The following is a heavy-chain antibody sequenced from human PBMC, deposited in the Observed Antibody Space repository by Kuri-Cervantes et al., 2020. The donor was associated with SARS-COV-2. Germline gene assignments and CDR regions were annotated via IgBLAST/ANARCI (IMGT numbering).Heavy chain of an antibody. CDR3: ARSTPSRRLVVISQGGAFDI. CDR2: INPNSGGT. V-gene: IGHV1-2*04. CDR1: GYTFTGYY. Sequence: ASVKVSCKASGYTFTGYYMHWVRQAPGQGLEWMGGINPNSGGTNYAQKFQGWVTMTRDTSISTVYMELSRLRSDDTAVYYCARSTPSRRLVVISQGGAFDIWGQGTMVTVSS. J-gene: IGHJ3*02. D-gene: IGHD3-22*01.